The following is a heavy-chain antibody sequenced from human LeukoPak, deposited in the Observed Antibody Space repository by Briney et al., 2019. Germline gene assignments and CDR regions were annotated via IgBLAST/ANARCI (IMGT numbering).Heavy chain of an antibody. J-gene: IGHJ5*02. D-gene: IGHD3-22*01. Sequence: GGSLRLSCAASEFTFSSYDMHWVRQVTGKGLEWVTTIDTAGNTWYPDSVKGRFTISRDNSKNTLYLQMSSLRAEDTAVYYCAKGSNIVVIFTTWYHWGQGTLVTVSS. CDR1: EFTFSSYD. CDR3: AKGSNIVVIFTTWYH. V-gene: IGHV3-13*01. CDR2: IDTAGNT.